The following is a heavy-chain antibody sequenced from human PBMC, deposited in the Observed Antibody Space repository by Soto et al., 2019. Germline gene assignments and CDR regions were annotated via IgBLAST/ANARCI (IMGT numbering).Heavy chain of an antibody. CDR3: ARGGAQGYVFWRWPDRYYYGMDV. Sequence: GASVKVSCKASGGTFSSYAISWVRQAPGQGLEWMGGIIPIFGTANYAQKFQGRVTITADESTSTAYMELSSLRSEDTAVYYCARGGAQGYVFWRWPDRYYYGMDVWGQGTTVTVSS. CDR2: IIPIFGTA. J-gene: IGHJ6*02. D-gene: IGHD3-3*01. CDR1: GGTFSSYA. V-gene: IGHV1-69*13.